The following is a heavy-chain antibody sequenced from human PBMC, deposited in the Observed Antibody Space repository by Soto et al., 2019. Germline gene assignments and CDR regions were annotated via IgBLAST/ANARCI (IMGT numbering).Heavy chain of an antibody. V-gene: IGHV4-59*01. D-gene: IGHD2-2*02. CDR1: GGSISIYY. CDR2: IYYSGST. Sequence: PTETLSLTCTVSGGSISIYYWSWIRQPPGKGLEWIGYIYYSGSTNYNPSLKSRVTISVDTSKNQFSLKLSSVTAADTAVYYCARAGVVVPAAIGNWFDPWGQGTLVTVSS. CDR3: ARAGVVVPAAIGNWFDP. J-gene: IGHJ5*02.